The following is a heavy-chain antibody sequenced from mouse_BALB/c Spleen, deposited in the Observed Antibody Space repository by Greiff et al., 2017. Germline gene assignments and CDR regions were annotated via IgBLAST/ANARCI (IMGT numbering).Heavy chain of an antibody. J-gene: IGHJ1*01. CDR1: GFNIKDTY. D-gene: IGHD2-1*01. V-gene: IGHV14-3*02. CDR2: IDPANGNT. Sequence: VQLQQSGAELVKPGASVKLSCTASGFNIKDTYMHWVKQRPEQGLEWIGRIDPANGNTKYDPKFQGKATITADTSSNTAYLQLSSLTSEDTAVYYCARHYYGNLYWYFDVWGAGTTVTVSS. CDR3: ARHYYGNLYWYFDV.